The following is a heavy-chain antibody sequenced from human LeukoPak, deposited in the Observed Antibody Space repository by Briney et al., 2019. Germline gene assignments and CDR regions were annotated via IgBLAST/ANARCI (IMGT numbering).Heavy chain of an antibody. J-gene: IGHJ4*02. CDR3: ARTGAYDIVVVPAATREGYFDY. D-gene: IGHD2-2*01. V-gene: IGHV3-48*01. Sequence: GGSLRLSCAASGFTFSSHGMNWVRQAPGKGLEWVSYISSSGSTIYNADSVKGRFTISRDNSKNTLYLQMNSLRAEDTAVYYCARTGAYDIVVVPAATREGYFDYWGQGTLVTVSS. CDR1: GFTFSSHG. CDR2: ISSSGSTI.